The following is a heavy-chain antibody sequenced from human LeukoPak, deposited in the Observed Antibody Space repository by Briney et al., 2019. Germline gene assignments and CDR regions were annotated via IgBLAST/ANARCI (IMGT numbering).Heavy chain of an antibody. D-gene: IGHD1-26*01. CDR3: ARGSGYEWERRFDP. CDR1: GFTFDDYG. J-gene: IGHJ5*02. CDR2: INWNGGST. V-gene: IGHV3-20*04. Sequence: SGGSLRLSCAASGFTFDDYGMSWVRQAPGKGLEWVSGINWNGGSTGYADSVKGRFTISRDNAKNSLYLQMNSLRAEDTALYYCARGSGYEWERRFDPWGQGTLVTVSS.